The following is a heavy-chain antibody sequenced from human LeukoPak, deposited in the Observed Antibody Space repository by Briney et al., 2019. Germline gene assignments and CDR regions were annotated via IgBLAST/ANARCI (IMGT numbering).Heavy chain of an antibody. J-gene: IGHJ5*02. CDR2: IIPIFGTA. CDR3: ARTSPGSSGYYYSIVTFDP. D-gene: IGHD3-22*01. Sequence: SVKVSCKASGGTFSSYAISWVRQAPGQGLEWMGGIIPIFGTANYAQKFQGRVTITADESTSTAYMELSSLRSEDTAVYYCARTSPGSSGYYYSIVTFDPWGQGTLVTVSS. CDR1: GGTFSSYA. V-gene: IGHV1-69*13.